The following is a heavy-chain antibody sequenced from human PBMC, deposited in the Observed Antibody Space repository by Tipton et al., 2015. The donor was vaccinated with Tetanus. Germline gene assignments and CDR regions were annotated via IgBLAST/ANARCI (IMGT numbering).Heavy chain of an antibody. D-gene: IGHD3-3*01. J-gene: IGHJ2*01. CDR2: VDPRDSQA. Sequence: VQLVQSGAEVGKPGESLKISCQGSGYNFSHYSIGWVRQLPGRGLEWMGIVDPRDSQATYGPSFQGQVTLSADRSINVAYLQWGSLKAPDTGLYYCARRRSAVLSGAYHWYFDLWGRGTLVGVSS. CDR1: GYNFSHYS. V-gene: IGHV5-51*01. CDR3: ARRRSAVLSGAYHWYFDL.